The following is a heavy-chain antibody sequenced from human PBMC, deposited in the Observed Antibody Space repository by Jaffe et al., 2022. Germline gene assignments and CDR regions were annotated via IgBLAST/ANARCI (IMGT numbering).Heavy chain of an antibody. V-gene: IGHV3-23*01. J-gene: IGHJ4*02. Sequence: EVQLLESGGGLVQPGGSLRLSCAASGFTFSSYGMNWVRQAPGKGLEWVSGIMGSGDNTYNADSVKGRFTISRDTSKNTLYLQMNSLRAEDTAVYYCAKDFDPGVTTRYFDSWGQGTLVTVSS. CDR1: GFTFSSYG. D-gene: IGHD4-17*01. CDR2: IMGSGDNT. CDR3: AKDFDPGVTTRYFDS.